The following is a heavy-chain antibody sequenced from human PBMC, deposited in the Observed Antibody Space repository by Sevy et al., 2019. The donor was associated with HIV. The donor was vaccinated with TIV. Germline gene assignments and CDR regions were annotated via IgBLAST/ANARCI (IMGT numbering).Heavy chain of an antibody. D-gene: IGHD4-17*01. CDR1: GFTFSSYS. CDR2: ISSSSSTI. CDR3: AREEHDYGDYGGTFDI. Sequence: GGSLRLSCAASGFTFSSYSMNWVRQAPGKGLEWVSYISSSSSTIYYADSVKGRFTISRDNAKNSLYLQMNSLRDEDTAVYYCAREEHDYGDYGGTFDIWGQGTMVTVSS. V-gene: IGHV3-48*02. J-gene: IGHJ3*02.